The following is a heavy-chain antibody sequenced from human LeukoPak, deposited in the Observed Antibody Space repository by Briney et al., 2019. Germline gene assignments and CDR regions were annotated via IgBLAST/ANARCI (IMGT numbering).Heavy chain of an antibody. V-gene: IGHV4-34*01. CDR1: GGSFSGYY. J-gene: IGHJ4*02. Sequence: SETLSLTCAVYGGSFSGYYWSWIRQPPGKGLEWIGEINHSGSTNYNPFLKSRVTISVDTSKNQFSLKLSSVTAADTAVYYCARVGGYNWNDGLRGRHHTSGFDYWGQGTLVTVSS. CDR3: ARVGGYNWNDGLRGRHHTSGFDY. D-gene: IGHD1-20*01. CDR2: INHSGST.